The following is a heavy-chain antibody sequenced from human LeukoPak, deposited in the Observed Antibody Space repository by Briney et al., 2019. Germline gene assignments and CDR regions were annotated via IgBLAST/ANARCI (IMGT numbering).Heavy chain of an antibody. Sequence: GRSLRLSCAASGFTFSSYGMHWVRQAPGKGLEWVAVIWYDGSNKYYADSVKGRFTISRDNAKNSLYLQMNSLRAEDTAVYYCARAPEVGGFDYWGQGTLVTVSS. V-gene: IGHV3-33*01. CDR3: ARAPEVGGFDY. CDR2: IWYDGSNK. J-gene: IGHJ4*02. CDR1: GFTFSSYG. D-gene: IGHD1-26*01.